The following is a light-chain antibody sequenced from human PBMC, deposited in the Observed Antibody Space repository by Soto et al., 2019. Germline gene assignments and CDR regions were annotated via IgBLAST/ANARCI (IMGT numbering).Light chain of an antibody. CDR1: QSVSSY. Sequence: EIVLTQSPATLSLSPGERATLSCRASQSVSSYLAWYQQKPGQAPRLLIYDASNRATGIPARFSGGGSGTDFTLTISRLEPEDFAVYYCQQFSSYPLTFGGGTKVDIK. V-gene: IGKV3-11*01. CDR3: QQFSSYPLT. CDR2: DAS. J-gene: IGKJ4*01.